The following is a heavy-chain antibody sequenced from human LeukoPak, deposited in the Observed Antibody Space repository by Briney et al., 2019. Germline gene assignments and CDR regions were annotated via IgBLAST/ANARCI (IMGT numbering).Heavy chain of an antibody. V-gene: IGHV1-8*02. Sequence: ASVKVSCKASGYTFTSYDINWVRQATGQGLEWMGWMNPNSGNTGYAQKFQGRVTMTRDTSISTAYMELSSLRSEDTAVYYCARMSYYDRRGDNWFDPWGQGTQVIVSS. CDR1: GYTFTSYD. CDR2: MNPNSGNT. J-gene: IGHJ5*02. D-gene: IGHD3-22*01. CDR3: ARMSYYDRRGDNWFDP.